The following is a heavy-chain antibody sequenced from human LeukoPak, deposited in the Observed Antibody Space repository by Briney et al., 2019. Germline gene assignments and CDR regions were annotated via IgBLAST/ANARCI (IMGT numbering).Heavy chain of an antibody. CDR2: INHSGST. J-gene: IGHJ4*02. D-gene: IGHD3-10*01. CDR1: GGSFSGYY. Sequence: SETLSLTCAVYGGSFSGYYWSWIRQPPGKGLEWIGEINHSGSTNYNPSLKSRVTISVDTSKNQFSLKLSSVTAADTAVYYCASQRITMVRGVLLYWGQGTLVTVSP. CDR3: ASQRITMVRGVLLY. V-gene: IGHV4-34*01.